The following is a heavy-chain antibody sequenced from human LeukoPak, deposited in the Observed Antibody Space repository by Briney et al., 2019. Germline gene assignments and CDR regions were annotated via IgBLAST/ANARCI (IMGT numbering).Heavy chain of an antibody. CDR3: ARDPYSGNYGNYYYYYMDV. V-gene: IGHV3-74*01. CDR2: IKSDGSST. J-gene: IGHJ6*03. Sequence: PGGSLRLSCAASGFTFSSYWMHWVRQAPGKGLVWVSRIKSDGSSTSYADSVKGRFTISRDNAKNSLYLQMNSLGPEDTAVYYCARDPYSGNYGNYYYYYMDVWGKGTTVTISS. CDR1: GFTFSSYW. D-gene: IGHD1-26*01.